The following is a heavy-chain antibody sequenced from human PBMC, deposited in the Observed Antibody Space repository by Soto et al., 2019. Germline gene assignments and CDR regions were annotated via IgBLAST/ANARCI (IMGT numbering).Heavy chain of an antibody. J-gene: IGHJ6*02. Sequence: QVQLQESGPGLVKPSETLSLTCTVSGGSISSYYWSWIRQPPGKGLEWIGYIYYSGSTKYNPSLKRRVAIAVDTSKNQFSLKLSSVTAADTAVYYCARDKVNIGVDGIHYFYGMDVWGQGTTVTASS. CDR1: GGSISSYY. CDR2: IYYSGST. D-gene: IGHD6-19*01. CDR3: ARDKVNIGVDGIHYFYGMDV. V-gene: IGHV4-59*01.